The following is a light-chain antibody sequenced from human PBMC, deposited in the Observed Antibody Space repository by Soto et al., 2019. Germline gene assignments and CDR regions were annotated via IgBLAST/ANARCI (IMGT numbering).Light chain of an antibody. CDR1: QSLSVSY. Sequence: EIVLTQSPGTLSLSPGDRATLSCRASQSLSVSYIAWYQQKPGQAPRLLIYSTSTRAAGIPDRFTGRGSGTHFTLAIRRLEPEDFAVYYCHQLGDSPQTVGQGTTVEV. V-gene: IGKV3-20*01. J-gene: IGKJ1*01. CDR3: HQLGDSPQT. CDR2: STS.